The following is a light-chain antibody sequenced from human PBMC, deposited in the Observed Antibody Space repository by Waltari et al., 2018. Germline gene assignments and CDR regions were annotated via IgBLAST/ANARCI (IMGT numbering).Light chain of an antibody. CDR2: GAS. CDR1: QTVRSNY. J-gene: IGKJ4*01. CDR3: QQYGSSPLT. V-gene: IGKV3-20*01. Sequence: EIVLTQSPGTLSLSPGERATLSCRASQTVRSNYFAWYQQKPGQAPRLVISGASNRATDIPDRFSGSGSGTGFTLTISRLEPEDFAVYYCQQYGSSPLTFGGGTKVEIK.